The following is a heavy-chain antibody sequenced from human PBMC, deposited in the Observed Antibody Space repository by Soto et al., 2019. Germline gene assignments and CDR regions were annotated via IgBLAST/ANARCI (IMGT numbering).Heavy chain of an antibody. D-gene: IGHD3-3*01. CDR2: IILISGTA. CDR3: AREGRFLEWLYWFDP. Sequence: QVQLVQSGAEVKKPGSSVKVSCKASGGTFSSYAISWVRQAPGQGPEWMGGIILISGTANYAQKVQGRVTITADASTSTACMELSSLRSEDTAVYYCAREGRFLEWLYWFDPWGQGTLVTESS. J-gene: IGHJ5*02. CDR1: GGTFSSYA. V-gene: IGHV1-69*01.